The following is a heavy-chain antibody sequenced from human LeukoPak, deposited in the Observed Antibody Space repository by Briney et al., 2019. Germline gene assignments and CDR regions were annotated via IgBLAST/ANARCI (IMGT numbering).Heavy chain of an antibody. CDR1: GYTFTSCY. J-gene: IGHJ4*02. D-gene: IGHD5-24*01. Sequence: ASVKVSCKASGYTFTSCYPHWVRQAPGQGPEWMSIINPSGGSTTYAQKFQGRVTMTRDTSTSTVYMELTSLRSEDTAVHYCARGDRWLQNSFDYWGQGTLVTVSS. CDR3: ARGDRWLQNSFDY. CDR2: INPSGGST. V-gene: IGHV1-46*01.